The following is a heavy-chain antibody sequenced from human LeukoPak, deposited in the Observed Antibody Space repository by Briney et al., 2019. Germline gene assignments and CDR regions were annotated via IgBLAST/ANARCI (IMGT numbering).Heavy chain of an antibody. Sequence: PSETLSLTCTVSGFSISSGYYWGRIRQPPGKGLEWIGNIYHSGSTYYNPSLKSRVTVSVDTSKNQFSLKLSSVTAADTAVYYCARQAGAGKVDYWGQGTLVTVSS. J-gene: IGHJ4*02. CDR2: IYHSGST. CDR1: GFSISSGYY. V-gene: IGHV4-38-2*02. D-gene: IGHD1-26*01. CDR3: ARQAGAGKVDY.